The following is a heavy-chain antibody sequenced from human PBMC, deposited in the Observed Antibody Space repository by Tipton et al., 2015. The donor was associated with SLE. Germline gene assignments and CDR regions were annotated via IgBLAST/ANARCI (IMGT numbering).Heavy chain of an antibody. D-gene: IGHD2-15*01. V-gene: IGHV3-30*04. CDR2: ISYDGSNK. Sequence: SLRLSCAASGFTFSSYAMHWVRQAPGKGLEWVAVISYDGSNKYYADSVKGRFTISRDNSKNTLYLQMNSLRAEDTAVYYCAKDLLPDAFDIWGQGTMVTVSS. J-gene: IGHJ3*02. CDR1: GFTFSSYA. CDR3: AKDLLPDAFDI.